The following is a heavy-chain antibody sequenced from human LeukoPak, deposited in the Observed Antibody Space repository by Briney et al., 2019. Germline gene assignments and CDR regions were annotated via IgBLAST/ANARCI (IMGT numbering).Heavy chain of an antibody. CDR2: ISTTTIYT. J-gene: IGHJ3*02. D-gene: IGHD3-16*02. Sequence: GGSLRLSCAASGFTFSSYSMHWIPQAPGKGLEWVSAISTTTIYTYYADSVKGRFTISRDNAKNSLYLQMNSLRVEETAVYYCAREWQTGPLHDYVWGSYPLHAFDIWGQGTVVTVSS. V-gene: IGHV3-21*01. CDR1: GFTFSSYS. CDR3: AREWQTGPLHDYVWGSYPLHAFDI.